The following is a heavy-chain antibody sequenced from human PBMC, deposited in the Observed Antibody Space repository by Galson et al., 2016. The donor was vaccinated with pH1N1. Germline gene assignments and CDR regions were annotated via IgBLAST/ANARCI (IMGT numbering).Heavy chain of an antibody. CDR3: AHREVTITNAFDV. J-gene: IGHJ3*01. CDR2: IYWDDDK. V-gene: IGHV2-5*08. Sequence: PALVKPTQTLTLTCTFSGFSINSSGMGVGWIRQPPGQALEWLAVIYWDDDKRYSLSLKSRLTITKDISKNQVVLTMTNMDPADTATYYCAHREVTITNAFDVWGQGTMVTVSS. D-gene: IGHD5-12*01. CDR1: GFSINSSGMG.